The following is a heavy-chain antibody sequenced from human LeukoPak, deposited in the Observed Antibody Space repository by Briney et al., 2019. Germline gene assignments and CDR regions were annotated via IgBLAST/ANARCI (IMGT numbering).Heavy chain of an antibody. CDR1: GFTFSSYS. CDR3: ARLRRGGIVVVPAAQVDY. J-gene: IGHJ4*02. CDR2: ISSSSSYI. V-gene: IGHV3-21*01. D-gene: IGHD2-2*01. Sequence: GGSLRLSCAASGFTFSSYSMNWVRQAPGKGLEWVSSISSSSSYIYYADSVKGRFTISRDNAKNSLYLQMNSLRAEDTAVYYCARLRRGGIVVVPAAQVDYWGQGTLVTVSS.